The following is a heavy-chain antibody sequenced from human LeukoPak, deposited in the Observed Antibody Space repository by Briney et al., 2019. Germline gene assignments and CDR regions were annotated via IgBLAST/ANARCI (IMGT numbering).Heavy chain of an antibody. CDR1: GGSINRGGHY. CDR2: IYYSGRT. V-gene: IGHV4-39*01. D-gene: IGHD3-22*01. Sequence: SETLSLTCTVSGGSINRGGHYWAWIRQTPGKGLEWIGSIYYSGRTYYNPSVESRVTMSVDTSENQFSLKLASVTAADTAVYFCANYYDSRGDYLFEFWGQGTLVTVSS. CDR3: ANYYDSRGDYLFEF. J-gene: IGHJ4*02.